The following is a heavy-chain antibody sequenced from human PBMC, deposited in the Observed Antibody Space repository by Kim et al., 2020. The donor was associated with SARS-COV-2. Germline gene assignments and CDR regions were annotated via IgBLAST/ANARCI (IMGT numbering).Heavy chain of an antibody. V-gene: IGHV4-34*01. CDR2: INHSGST. J-gene: IGHJ3*02. CDR3: ATAGGSRVAFDI. Sequence: SETLSLTCAVYGGSFSGYYWSWIRQPPGKGLEWIGEINHSGSTNYNPSLKSRVTISVDTSKNQFSLKLSSVTAADTAVYYCATAGGSRVAFDIWGQGTMVTVSS. CDR1: GGSFSGYY. D-gene: IGHD2-15*01.